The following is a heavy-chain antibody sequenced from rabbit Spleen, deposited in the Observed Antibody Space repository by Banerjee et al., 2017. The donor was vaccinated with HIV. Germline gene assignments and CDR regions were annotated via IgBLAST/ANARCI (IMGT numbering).Heavy chain of an antibody. V-gene: IGHV1S40*01. CDR3: ARDTGTSFSRYGMDL. CDR2: IAGSSSGFP. CDR1: GFSFSSSDY. J-gene: IGHJ6*01. Sequence: QSLEESGGGLVQPEGSLALTCKASGFSFSSSDYICWVRQAPGKGLEWMSSIAGSSSGFPYAANWAKRRFTTSKTSSTTVTLQMPSLTVADTAAYFCARDTGTSFSRYGMDLWCQGTLVTVS. D-gene: IGHD7-1*01.